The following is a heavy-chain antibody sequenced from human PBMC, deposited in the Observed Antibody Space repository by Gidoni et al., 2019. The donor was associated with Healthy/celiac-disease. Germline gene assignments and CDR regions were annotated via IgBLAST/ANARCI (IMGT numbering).Heavy chain of an antibody. CDR2: IYYSGST. CDR1: GGSISSGGYY. CDR3: ARLSLLRITMVRGVMNWFDP. J-gene: IGHJ5*02. D-gene: IGHD3-10*01. V-gene: IGHV4-31*03. Sequence: QVQLQESGPGLVKPSQTLSLTCTVSGGSISSGGYYWSWIRQHPGKGLEWIGYIYYSGSTYYNPSLKSRVTISVDTSKNQFSLKLSSVTAADTAVYYCARLSLLRITMVRGVMNWFDPWGQGTLVTVSS.